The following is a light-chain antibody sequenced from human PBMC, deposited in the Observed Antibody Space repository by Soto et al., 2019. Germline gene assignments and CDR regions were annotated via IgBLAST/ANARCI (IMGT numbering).Light chain of an antibody. Sequence: QSVLTQPASVSGSPGQSIAISCTGNSSGIGTFNLVSWYQQHPGKAPKLIIYEVNKRPSGISSRFSGSKSGNTASLTISGLQAEDEADYYCYSFAGFNTQFGGGTKVTI. CDR2: EVN. CDR3: YSFAGFNTQ. V-gene: IGLV2-23*02. CDR1: SSGIGTFNL. J-gene: IGLJ2*01.